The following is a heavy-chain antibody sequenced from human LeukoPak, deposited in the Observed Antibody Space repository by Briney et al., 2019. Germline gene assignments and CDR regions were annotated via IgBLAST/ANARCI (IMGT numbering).Heavy chain of an antibody. Sequence: SETLSLTFTVSGGSISSYYWSWIRQPLGKGLEWIGYIYYSGSTNYNPSLKSRVTISVDTSKNQFSLKLSSVTAADTAVYYCAISYDYGDSFDYWGQGTLVTVSS. V-gene: IGHV4-59*01. CDR1: GGSISSYY. CDR2: IYYSGST. J-gene: IGHJ4*02. D-gene: IGHD4-17*01. CDR3: AISYDYGDSFDY.